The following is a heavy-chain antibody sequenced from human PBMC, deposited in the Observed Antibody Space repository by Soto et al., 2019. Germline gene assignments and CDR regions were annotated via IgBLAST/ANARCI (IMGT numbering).Heavy chain of an antibody. J-gene: IGHJ5*02. CDR2: IYYSGST. CDR3: ARGRRPEYSSSSGLFDP. V-gene: IGHV4-31*03. Sequence: LSLTCTVSGGSISSGGYYWSWIRQHPGKGLEWIGYIYYSGSTYYNPSLKSRVTISVDTSKNQFSLKLSPVTAADTAVYYCARGRRPEYSSSSGLFDPWGQGTLVTVSS. D-gene: IGHD6-6*01. CDR1: GGSISSGGYY.